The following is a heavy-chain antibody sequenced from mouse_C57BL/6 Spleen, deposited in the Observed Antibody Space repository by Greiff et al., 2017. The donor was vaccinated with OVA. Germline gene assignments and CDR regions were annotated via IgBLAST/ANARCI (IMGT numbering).Heavy chain of an antibody. CDR1: GYTFTSYW. D-gene: IGHD1-1*01. J-gene: IGHJ3*01. Sequence: VQLQQSGTELVKPGASVKLSCKASGYTFTSYWMHWVKQRPGQGLEWIGNINPSNGGTNYNEKFKSKATLTVDKSSSTAYMQLSSLTSEDAAVYYCARGGPYYYGSSWFAYWGQGTLVTVSA. V-gene: IGHV1-53*01. CDR3: ARGGPYYYGSSWFAY. CDR2: INPSNGGT.